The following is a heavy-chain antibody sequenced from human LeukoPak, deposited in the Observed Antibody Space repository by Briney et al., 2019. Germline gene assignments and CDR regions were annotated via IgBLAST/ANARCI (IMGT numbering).Heavy chain of an antibody. D-gene: IGHD6-13*01. Sequence: PGGSLRLSCAASGFTFSSYGMHWVRQAPGKGLEGVAFIRYDGSNKYYADSVKGRFTISRDNSKNTLYLQMNSLRAEDTAVYYCARGAFIAAAGTSYYFDYWGQGTLVTVSS. CDR3: ARGAFIAAAGTSYYFDY. J-gene: IGHJ4*02. CDR1: GFTFSSYG. V-gene: IGHV3-30*02. CDR2: IRYDGSNK.